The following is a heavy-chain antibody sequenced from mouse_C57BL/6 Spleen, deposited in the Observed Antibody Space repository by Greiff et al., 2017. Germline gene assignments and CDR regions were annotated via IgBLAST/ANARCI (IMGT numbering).Heavy chain of an antibody. CDR2: ISSGSSTI. CDR1: GFTFSDYG. V-gene: IGHV5-17*01. J-gene: IGHJ2*01. Sequence: EVKLEESGGGLVKPGGSLKLSCAASGFTFSDYGMHWVRQAPEKGLEWVAYISSGSSTIYYADTVKGRFTISRDNAKNTLFLQMTSLRSEDTAMYYCARKEDDYDGTLDYWGQGTTLTVSS. D-gene: IGHD2-4*01. CDR3: ARKEDDYDGTLDY.